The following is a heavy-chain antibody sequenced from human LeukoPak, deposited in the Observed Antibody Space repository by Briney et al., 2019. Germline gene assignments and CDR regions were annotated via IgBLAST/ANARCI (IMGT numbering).Heavy chain of an antibody. CDR1: GLFFSDVW. D-gene: IGHD2-8*02. CDR2: IEKDGSEK. J-gene: IGHJ4*02. Sequence: PGGSLRLSCAGTGLFFSDVWMNWFRQAPGKGLEWVANIEKDGSEKNYVDSVKGRFTISRDNAKNSLHLEMNSLRGEDTAVYYCAAGYGWLTDFWGQGTLVTVSS. CDR3: AAGYGWLTDF. V-gene: IGHV3-7*01.